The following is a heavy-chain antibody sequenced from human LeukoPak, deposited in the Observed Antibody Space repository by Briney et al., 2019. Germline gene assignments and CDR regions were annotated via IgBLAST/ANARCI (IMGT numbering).Heavy chain of an antibody. J-gene: IGHJ4*02. CDR1: GYTFTSYG. D-gene: IGHD3-22*01. V-gene: IGHV1-18*01. CDR2: ISAYNGNT. CDR3: ARDSKVYYDSSGYHDY. Sequence: ASVKVSCKASGYTFTSYGISWVRQAPGQGLEWMGWISAYNGNTNYAQKLQGRVTMTTDTSTSTAYMELRSLRSDDTAVYYCARDSKVYYDSSGYHDYRGQGTLVTVSS.